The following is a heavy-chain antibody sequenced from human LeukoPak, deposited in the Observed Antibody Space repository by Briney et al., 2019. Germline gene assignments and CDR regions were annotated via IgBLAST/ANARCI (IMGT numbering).Heavy chain of an antibody. CDR3: ARADFWSDFDY. V-gene: IGHV3-33*01. Sequence: GGSLRLSCAASGFTFSSYGMHWVRQAPGKGLEWVAVIWYDGSNKYYVDSVKGRFTISRDNAKNTLYLQMNSLRAEDTSVYYCARADFWSDFDYWGQGTLVTVSS. CDR1: GFTFSSYG. J-gene: IGHJ4*02. D-gene: IGHD3-3*01. CDR2: IWYDGSNK.